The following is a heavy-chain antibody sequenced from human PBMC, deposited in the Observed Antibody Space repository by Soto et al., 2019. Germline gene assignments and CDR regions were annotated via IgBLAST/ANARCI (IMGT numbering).Heavy chain of an antibody. J-gene: IGHJ4*02. CDR2: IYYSGST. CDR3: ARMYYYDSSGYQILFDY. V-gene: IGHV4-31*03. D-gene: IGHD3-22*01. CDR1: GGSISSGGYY. Sequence: QVQLQESGPGLVKPSQTLSLTCTVSGGSISSGGYYWSWIRQHPGKGLEWIGYIYYSGSTYYNPCLKSRVTTSVDTSKNQFSRKLSSVAAADTAVYYCARMYYYDSSGYQILFDYWGQGTLVTVFS.